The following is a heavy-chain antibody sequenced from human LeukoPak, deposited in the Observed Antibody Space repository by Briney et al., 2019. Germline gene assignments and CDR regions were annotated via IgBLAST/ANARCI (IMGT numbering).Heavy chain of an antibody. CDR1: GYTFTSYG. CDR3: ARGLNGLVVVPAADRGYAFDI. D-gene: IGHD2-2*01. V-gene: IGHV1-18*01. J-gene: IGHJ3*02. Sequence: GASVKVSCKASGYTFTSYGISWVRQAPGQGLEWMGWISAYNGNTNYAQKLQGRVTMTTDTSTSTAYMELRSLRSDDTAVYYCARGLNGLVVVPAADRGYAFDIWGQGTMVTVSS. CDR2: ISAYNGNT.